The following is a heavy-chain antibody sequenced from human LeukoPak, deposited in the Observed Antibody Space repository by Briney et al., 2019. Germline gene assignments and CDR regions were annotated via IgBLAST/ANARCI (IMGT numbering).Heavy chain of an antibody. CDR2: IRSNPDEGTT. D-gene: IGHD2-21*02. Sequence: GGSLTLSCAASGFNFRNAWMGWVRQVPGKGLEWVGRIRSNPDEGTTEYAAPVKGRFTVSRDDSQNTMYLLMNSLKIEDTAVFSCITVFDSVTYWGRGALVTVSS. CDR1: GFNFRNAW. CDR3: ITVFDSVTY. J-gene: IGHJ4*01. V-gene: IGHV3-15*01.